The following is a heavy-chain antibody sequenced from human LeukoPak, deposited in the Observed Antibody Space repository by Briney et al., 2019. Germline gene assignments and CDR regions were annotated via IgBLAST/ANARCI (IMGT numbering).Heavy chain of an antibody. CDR1: GGSISSYY. J-gene: IGHJ6*02. V-gene: IGHV4-4*07. Sequence: SETLSLTCTVSGGSISSYYWSWIRQPAGKGLEWIGRIYTSGSTNYNPSLKSRVTMSVDTSKNQSSLELSSVTAADTAVYYCASALSEVNYYYYYGMDVWGQGTTVTVSS. CDR3: ASALSEVNYYYYYGMDV. CDR2: IYTSGST.